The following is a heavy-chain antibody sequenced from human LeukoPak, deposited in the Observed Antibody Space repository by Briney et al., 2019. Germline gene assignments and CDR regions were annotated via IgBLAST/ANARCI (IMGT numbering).Heavy chain of an antibody. J-gene: IGHJ4*02. CDR2: INHSGST. CDR3: ARSTMVRGRPFAY. D-gene: IGHD3-10*01. CDR1: GGSFSGYY. V-gene: IGHV4-34*01. Sequence: SETLSLTCAVYGGSFSGYYWSWIRQPPGKGLEWIGEINHSGSTNYNPSLKSRVTISVDTSKNQFSLKLSSVTAADTAVYYCARSTMVRGRPFAYWGQGTLVTVSS.